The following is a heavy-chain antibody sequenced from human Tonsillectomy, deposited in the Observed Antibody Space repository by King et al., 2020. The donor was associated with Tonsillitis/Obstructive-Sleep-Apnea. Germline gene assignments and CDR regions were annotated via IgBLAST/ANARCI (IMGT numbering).Heavy chain of an antibody. CDR2: ISYDGRNK. CDR1: GFTFSSYA. CDR3: ARTGYGDPDAFDI. J-gene: IGHJ3*02. Sequence: QLVQSGGGVVQPGRSLRLSCAASGFTFSSYAMNWVRQYPGKGLEWVAVISYDGRNKYYADSVKGRFTISRDNSKNTLYLQMNSLRAEDTAVYYCARTGYGDPDAFDIWGQGTMVTVSS. D-gene: IGHD4-17*01. V-gene: IGHV3-30*01.